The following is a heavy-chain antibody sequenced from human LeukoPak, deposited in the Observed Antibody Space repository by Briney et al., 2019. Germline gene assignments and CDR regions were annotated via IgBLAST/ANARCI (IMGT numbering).Heavy chain of an antibody. CDR2: IYHTGST. J-gene: IGHJ4*02. CDR3: ARDKDDYVWGTYRW. CDR1: GYSISSGYY. V-gene: IGHV4-38-2*01. D-gene: IGHD3-16*02. Sequence: PSETLSLTCAVSGYSISSGYYWGWVRQAPGKGLEWIGSIYHTGSTDYNPSLKRRLTISVDMSKNQFSLNLRSVSAADTAVYYCARDKDDYVWGTYRWWGQGMLVTVSS.